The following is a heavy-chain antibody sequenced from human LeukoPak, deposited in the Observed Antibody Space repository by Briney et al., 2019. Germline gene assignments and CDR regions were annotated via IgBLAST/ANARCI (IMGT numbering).Heavy chain of an antibody. V-gene: IGHV4-61*02. D-gene: IGHD1-26*01. Sequence: SETLSLTCTVSGGSISSGSYYWSWIRQPAGKGLEWIGRIYTSGSTNYNPSLKSRVTISVDTSKNQFSLKLSSVTAADTAVYYCERDLGVNDYWGQGTLVTVSS. J-gene: IGHJ4*02. CDR3: ERDLGVNDY. CDR2: IYTSGST. CDR1: GGSISSGSYY.